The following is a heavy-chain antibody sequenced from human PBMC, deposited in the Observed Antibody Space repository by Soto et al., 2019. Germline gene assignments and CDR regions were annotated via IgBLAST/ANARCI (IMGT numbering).Heavy chain of an antibody. J-gene: IGHJ4*02. Sequence: EVQLVESGGGLVQPGGSLRLSCAASGFTFSSYWMSWVRQAPGKGLEWVANIKQDGSEKYYVDSVKGRFTTSRDNAKNSLYLQMNSLRAEDTAVYYCARDAVAATPLIDYWGQGTMVTVSS. D-gene: IGHD2-15*01. V-gene: IGHV3-7*01. CDR3: ARDAVAATPLIDY. CDR1: GFTFSSYW. CDR2: IKQDGSEK.